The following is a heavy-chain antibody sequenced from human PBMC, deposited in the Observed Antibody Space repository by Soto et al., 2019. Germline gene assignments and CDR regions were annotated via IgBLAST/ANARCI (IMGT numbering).Heavy chain of an antibody. V-gene: IGHV1-69*13. CDR1: GGTFSSYS. CDR2: IIPIFGTA. J-gene: IGHJ5*02. CDR3: ARGLYYDILTGYDWFDP. Sequence: ASVKVSCKASGGTFSSYSISWVRQAPGQGLEWMGGIIPIFGTANYAQKFQGRVTITADESTSTAYMELSSLRSEDTAVYYCARGLYYDILTGYDWFDPWGQGTLVTVSS. D-gene: IGHD3-9*01.